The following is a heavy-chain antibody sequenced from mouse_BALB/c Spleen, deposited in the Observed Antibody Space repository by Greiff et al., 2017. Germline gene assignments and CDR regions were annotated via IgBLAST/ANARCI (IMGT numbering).Heavy chain of an antibody. D-gene: IGHD1-1*01. Sequence: EVHLVESGGGLVQPGGSRKLSCAASGFTFSSFGMHWVRQAPEKGLEWVAYISSGSSTIYYADTVKGRFTISRDNPKNTLFLQMTSLRSEDTAMYYCAREMAPIVYYGSGGFAYWGQGTLVTVSA. V-gene: IGHV5-17*02. CDR1: GFTFSSFG. CDR3: AREMAPIVYYGSGGFAY. CDR2: ISSGSSTI. J-gene: IGHJ3*01.